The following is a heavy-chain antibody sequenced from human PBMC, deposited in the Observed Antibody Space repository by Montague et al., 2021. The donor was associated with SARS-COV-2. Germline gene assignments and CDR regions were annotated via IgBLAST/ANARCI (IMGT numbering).Heavy chain of an antibody. Sequence: SETLSLTCTVSGGSIRSSSYYWGWIRQPPGKGLEWIGCIFYSGSTYYXPSLKSRVTISEDTSKNHFSLKLSSVTAADTAVYYCAGSPPCRAAAGTFASFDIWGQGKM. J-gene: IGHJ3*02. D-gene: IGHD6-13*01. CDR2: IFYSGST. CDR1: GGSIRSSSYY. CDR3: AGSPPCRAAAGTFASFDI. V-gene: IGHV4-39*02.